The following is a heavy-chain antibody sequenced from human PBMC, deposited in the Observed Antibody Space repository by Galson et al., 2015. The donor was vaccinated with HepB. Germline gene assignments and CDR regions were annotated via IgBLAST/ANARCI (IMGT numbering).Heavy chain of an antibody. J-gene: IGHJ4*02. CDR3: VKDQAVGAAVGATAF. D-gene: IGHD6-19*01. CDR1: GFTFKNYW. Sequence: SLRLSCAASGFTFKNYWMSWVRQAPGKGLEWVANTKQDETEKYYVDSVKGRFTISRDNARNSLFLQMNSLRPEDTAVYYCVKDQAVGAAVGATAFWGQGTLVTVSS. V-gene: IGHV3-7*01. CDR2: TKQDETEK.